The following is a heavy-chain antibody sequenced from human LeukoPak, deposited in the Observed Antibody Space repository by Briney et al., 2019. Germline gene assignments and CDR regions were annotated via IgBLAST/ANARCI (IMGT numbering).Heavy chain of an antibody. Sequence: ASVKVSCKASGYPFTGYYMHWVRQAPGQGLEWMGWINPNSGGTNYAQKFQGRVTMTRDTSISTAYMELSRLRYDDTAVYYCARGLRYCSGGSCSPPYNWFDPWGQGTLVTVSS. D-gene: IGHD2-15*01. CDR1: GYPFTGYY. V-gene: IGHV1-2*02. CDR3: ARGLRYCSGGSCSPPYNWFDP. CDR2: INPNSGGT. J-gene: IGHJ5*02.